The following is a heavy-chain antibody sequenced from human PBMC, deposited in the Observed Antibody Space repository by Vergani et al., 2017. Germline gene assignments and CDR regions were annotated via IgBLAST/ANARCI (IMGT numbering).Heavy chain of an antibody. CDR2: ISGSGGST. V-gene: IGHV3-23*04. CDR3: AKVGNYYYYYMDV. Sequence: EVQLVESGGGLVQPGRSLRLSCAASGFTFDDYAMHWVRQAPGKGLEWVSGISGSGGSTYYADSVKGRFTISRDNSKNTLYLQMNSLRAEDTAVYYCAKVGNYYYYYMDVWGKGTTVTVSS. CDR1: GFTFDDYA. J-gene: IGHJ6*03.